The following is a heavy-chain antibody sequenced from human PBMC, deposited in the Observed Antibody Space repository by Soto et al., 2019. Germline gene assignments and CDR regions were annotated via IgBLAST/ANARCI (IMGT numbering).Heavy chain of an antibody. D-gene: IGHD3-16*02. V-gene: IGHV1-8*01. CDR2: MNPGSGDT. CDR1: GYTFTNND. CDR3: ATMATFRSLNWFDP. Sequence: ASVKVSCKASGYTFTNNDVSWVRQATGQGLEWMGWMNPGSGDTGYAQKFQGRVTMTRDMSIATAYMELSSLRSDDTAIYYCATMATFRSLNWFDPWGQGTLVTVSS. J-gene: IGHJ5*02.